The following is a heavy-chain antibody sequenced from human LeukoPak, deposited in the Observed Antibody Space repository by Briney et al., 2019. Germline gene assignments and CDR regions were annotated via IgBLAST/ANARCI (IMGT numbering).Heavy chain of an antibody. V-gene: IGHV3-7*03. CDR2: IKQDESEK. CDR3: ASGRQLGR. CDR1: GFSFSTYW. D-gene: IGHD6-13*01. Sequence: GGSLGLSCAASGFSFSTYWMSWVRQAPGKGLEWVANIKQDESEKYFVDSVKGRFTISRDNTKNSLYLQMNSLRVEDTAVYYCASGRQLGRWGQGTLVTVSS. J-gene: IGHJ4*02.